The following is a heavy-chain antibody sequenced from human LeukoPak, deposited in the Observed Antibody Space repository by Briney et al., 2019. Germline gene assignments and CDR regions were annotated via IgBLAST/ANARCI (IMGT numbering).Heavy chain of an antibody. D-gene: IGHD3-22*01. CDR1: GFSFDDYA. V-gene: IGHV3-9*01. J-gene: IGHJ4*02. CDR2: ISWNSGSI. CDR3: AKDIGLGDYYSFDY. Sequence: GGSLRLSCAASGFSFDDYAMHWVRQAPGKGLEWVSGISWNSGSIDYADSVKGRFTISRDNAKNSLYLQMNSLRAEDTALYYCAKDIGLGDYYSFDYWGQGTLVTVSS.